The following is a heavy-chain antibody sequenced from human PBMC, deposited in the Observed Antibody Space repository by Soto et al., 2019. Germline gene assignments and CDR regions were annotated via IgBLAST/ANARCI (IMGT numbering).Heavy chain of an antibody. V-gene: IGHV3-15*01. CDR1: GFTFSNAW. CDR3: TTDSAGIVVPAPMTSLFDY. CDR2: IKSKTDGGTT. J-gene: IGHJ4*02. D-gene: IGHD2-2*01. Sequence: PGGSLRLSCAASGFTFSNAWMSWVRQAPGKGLEWVGRIKSKTDGGTTDYAAPVKGRFTISRDDSKNTLYLQMNSLKTEDTVVYYCTTDSAGIVVPAPMTSLFDYWGQGTLVTVSS.